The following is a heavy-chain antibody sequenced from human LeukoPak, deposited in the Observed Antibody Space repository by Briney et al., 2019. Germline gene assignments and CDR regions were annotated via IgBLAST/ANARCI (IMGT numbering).Heavy chain of an antibody. Sequence: ASVTVSCTASGYTFTSYDINWVRQATGQGLEWMGWMNPNSGNTGYAQKFQGRVTMTRNTSISTAYMELSSLRSEDTAVYYCAREVGPCSGGSCYHADYGGQGTLVTVSS. CDR3: AREVGPCSGGSCYHADY. CDR2: MNPNSGNT. D-gene: IGHD2-15*01. CDR1: GYTFTSYD. V-gene: IGHV1-8*01. J-gene: IGHJ4*02.